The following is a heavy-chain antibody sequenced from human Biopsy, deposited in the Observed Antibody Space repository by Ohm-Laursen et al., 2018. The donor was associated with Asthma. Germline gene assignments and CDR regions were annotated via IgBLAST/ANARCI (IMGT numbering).Heavy chain of an antibody. V-gene: IGHV4-59*01. CDR2: FYYSGST. J-gene: IGHJ4*02. CDR1: GGSINNFY. D-gene: IGHD2-21*02. CDR3: ARGVDRVTGLLDHFDS. Sequence: SETLSLTCTVSGGSINNFYWSWIRQPPGKGLESIGHFYYSGSTNYNPSLKSRVTISIDASKNQFSLKLTSVTAADTAVYYCARGVDRVTGLLDHFDSWGQGTLVTVSS.